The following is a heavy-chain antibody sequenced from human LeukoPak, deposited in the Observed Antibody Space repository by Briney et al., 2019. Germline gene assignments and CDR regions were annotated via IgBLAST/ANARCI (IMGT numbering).Heavy chain of an antibody. CDR2: IDSYNSI. D-gene: IGHD1-26*01. CDR1: GFTFDIYT. Sequence: GGSLGLSCAASGFTFDIYTMIWVRQAPGKGLEWVSSIDSYNSIYYADSLKGRFTISRDNAKNSLYLQMNSLRAEDTAIYYCARYASFKYSGTYYYDYWGQGTLVSVSS. CDR3: ARYASFKYSGTYYYDY. J-gene: IGHJ4*02. V-gene: IGHV3-69-1*02.